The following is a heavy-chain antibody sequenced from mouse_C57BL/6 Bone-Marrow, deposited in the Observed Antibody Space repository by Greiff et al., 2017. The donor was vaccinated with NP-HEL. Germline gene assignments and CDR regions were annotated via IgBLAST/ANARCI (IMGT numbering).Heavy chain of an antibody. CDR1: GYAFSSSW. D-gene: IGHD2-4*01. J-gene: IGHJ3*01. V-gene: IGHV1-82*01. Sequence: QVQLKESGPELVKPGASVKISCKASGYAFSSSWLNWVKQRPGKGLEWIGRIYPGDGDTNYNGKFKGKATLTADKSSSTAYMQLSSLTSEDSAVYFCASGGFYYDYSWFAYWGQGTLVTVSA. CDR3: ASGGFYYDYSWFAY. CDR2: IYPGDGDT.